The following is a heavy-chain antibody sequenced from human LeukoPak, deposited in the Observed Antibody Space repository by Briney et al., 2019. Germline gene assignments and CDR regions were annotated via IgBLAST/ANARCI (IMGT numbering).Heavy chain of an antibody. J-gene: IGHJ4*02. CDR3: ARGRDWVEY. D-gene: IGHD3/OR15-3a*01. Sequence: PGGSLRLSCAASGFAVSSNYMTWVRQAPGKGLEWVSIIYSGGTSYYADSVKGRFTISRDKSKNTVYLQMNSLRAEDTAVYYCARGRDWVEYWGQGTLVTVSS. CDR2: IYSGGTS. V-gene: IGHV3-53*01. CDR1: GFAVSSNY.